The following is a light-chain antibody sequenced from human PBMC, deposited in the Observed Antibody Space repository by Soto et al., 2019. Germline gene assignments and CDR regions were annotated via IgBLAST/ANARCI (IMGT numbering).Light chain of an antibody. CDR2: GAS. V-gene: IGKV3-20*01. CDR3: QQYGGSPRYS. Sequence: EIVLTQSPGTLSLSPGERATLSCRASQSVSSSYLTWYQQKPGQAPRLLLYGASSRATGIPDRFSSSGSGTDFTLTISRLEPEDFAVYYCQQYGGSPRYSFGQGTKLEIK. CDR1: QSVSSSY. J-gene: IGKJ2*01.